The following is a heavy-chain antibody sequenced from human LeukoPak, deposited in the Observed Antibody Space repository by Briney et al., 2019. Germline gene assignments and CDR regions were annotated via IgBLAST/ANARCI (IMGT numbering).Heavy chain of an antibody. CDR3: ARDLENIVVVPS. CDR2: INPNSGGT. V-gene: IGHV1-2*02. CDR1: GYTLTELS. D-gene: IGHD2-2*01. Sequence: GASVKVSCKVSGYTLTELSMHWVRQAPGKGLEWMGWINPNSGGTNYAQKFQGRVTMTRDTSISTAYMELSRLRSDDTAVYYCARDLENIVVVPSWGQGTLVTVSS. J-gene: IGHJ4*02.